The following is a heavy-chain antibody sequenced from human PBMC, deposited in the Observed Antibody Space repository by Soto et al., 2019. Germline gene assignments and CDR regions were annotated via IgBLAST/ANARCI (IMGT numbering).Heavy chain of an antibody. CDR3: ARDRTPGYSSSWDY. V-gene: IGHV3-30-3*01. J-gene: IGHJ4*02. Sequence: GGSLRLSCAASGCTFSSYTMHWGRQAPGKGLEWVAVISYDGSNKYYADSVKGRFTISRDNSKNTLYLQMNSLRAEDTAVYYWARDRTPGYSSSWDYWGQGTLVTVAS. D-gene: IGHD6-13*01. CDR2: ISYDGSNK. CDR1: GCTFSSYT.